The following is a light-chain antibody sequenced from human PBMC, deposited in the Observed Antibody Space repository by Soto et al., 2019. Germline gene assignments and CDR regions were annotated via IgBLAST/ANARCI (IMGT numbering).Light chain of an antibody. CDR1: QSISSQ. V-gene: IGKV3-11*01. Sequence: EIVLTQSPATLSLSPGERATLSCRASQSISSQLAWYQQKLGQAPRLLIYVASNRATGIPARFRGSGSGTDFTLTIAGLEPEDFAVYYCQRRGNWPSLTFGGGTKVEIK. CDR2: VAS. CDR3: QRRGNWPSLT. J-gene: IGKJ4*01.